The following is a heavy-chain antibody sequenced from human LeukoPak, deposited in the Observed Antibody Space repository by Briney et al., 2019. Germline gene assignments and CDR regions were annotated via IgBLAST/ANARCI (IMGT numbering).Heavy chain of an antibody. Sequence: SETLSLTCAVSGGSISSSNWWSWVRQPPGKGLEWIGEIYHSGSTNYNPSLKSRVTISVDKSKNQFSLKLSSVTAADTAVYYCASRSPYYYDSTAYWGQGTLVTVSS. CDR2: IYHSGST. V-gene: IGHV4-4*02. CDR3: ASRSPYYYDSTAY. J-gene: IGHJ4*02. CDR1: GGSISSSNW. D-gene: IGHD3-22*01.